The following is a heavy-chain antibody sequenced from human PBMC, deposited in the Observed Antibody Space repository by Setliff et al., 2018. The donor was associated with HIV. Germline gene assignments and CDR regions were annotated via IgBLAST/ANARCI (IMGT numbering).Heavy chain of an antibody. Sequence: GGSLRLSCAASGFTFNAYAMHWVRQPPGKGLEWVSGISSNTDNIYYADSVTGRFTISRDNAKNSLFLQMNDLRPGDTAFYYCVKDGTPIGRYYQYFHVWGEGIMVTVSS. CDR1: GFTFNAYA. CDR3: VKDGTPIGRYYQYFHV. D-gene: IGHD1-26*01. J-gene: IGHJ6*04. V-gene: IGHV3-9*01. CDR2: ISSNTDNI.